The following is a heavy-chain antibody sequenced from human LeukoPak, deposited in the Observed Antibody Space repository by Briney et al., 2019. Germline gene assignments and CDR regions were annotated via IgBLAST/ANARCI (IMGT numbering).Heavy chain of an antibody. V-gene: IGHV1-2*02. D-gene: IGHD5-12*01. CDR1: GYTFTGYY. J-gene: IGHJ4*02. CDR3: ARADRGYSGYGGTNYFDY. Sequence: ASVKVSCKASGYTFTGYYMHWVRQAPGQGLEWMGWINPNSGGTNYAQKFQGRVTMTRDTSISTAYMELSRLRSDDTAVYYCARADRGYSGYGGTNYFDYWGQGTLVTVSS. CDR2: INPNSGGT.